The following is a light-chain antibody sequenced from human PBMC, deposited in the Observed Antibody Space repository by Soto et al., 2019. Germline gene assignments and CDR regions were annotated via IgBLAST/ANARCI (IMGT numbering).Light chain of an antibody. V-gene: IGLV2-14*01. CDR1: SSDVGGYKY. J-gene: IGLJ1*01. CDR2: EVS. CDR3: ASYAGDYMFV. Sequence: QSALTQPASVSGSPGQSITISCTGTSSDVGGYKYVSWYQQHPDKAPKLIIFEVSNRPSGISSRFSGSKSGNTASLTISGLQAEDEADYYCASYAGDYMFVFGTGTKLTVL.